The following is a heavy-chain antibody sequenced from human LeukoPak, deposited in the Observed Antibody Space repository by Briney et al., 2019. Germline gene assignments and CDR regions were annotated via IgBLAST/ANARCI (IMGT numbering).Heavy chain of an antibody. D-gene: IGHD1-26*01. CDR1: GFTFSSYS. Sequence: GGSLRLSCAASGFTFSSYSMNWVRQAPGKGLEWVSYISSSSSTIYYADSVKGRFTISRDNAKNSLYLQMNSLRAEDTAVYYCASIHHLVGATGDAFDIWGQGTMVTVSS. CDR3: ASIHHLVGATGDAFDI. J-gene: IGHJ3*02. CDR2: ISSSSSTI. V-gene: IGHV3-48*04.